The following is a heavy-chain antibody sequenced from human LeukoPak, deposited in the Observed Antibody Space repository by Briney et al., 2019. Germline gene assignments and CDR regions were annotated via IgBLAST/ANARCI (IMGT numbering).Heavy chain of an antibody. J-gene: IGHJ4*02. D-gene: IGHD1-26*01. CDR2: LSSSSRTT. CDR1: RFTSTTYS. V-gene: IGHV3-48*04. Sequence: GSPRLSCAASRFTSTTYSMNWARQAPRKGLEWVSYLSSSSRTTYSADSVKGRFTVSRDNARSTLYLQMNSLRAEDTAVYYCAREHRNVGATIDFWGQGALVTVSS. CDR3: AREHRNVGATIDF.